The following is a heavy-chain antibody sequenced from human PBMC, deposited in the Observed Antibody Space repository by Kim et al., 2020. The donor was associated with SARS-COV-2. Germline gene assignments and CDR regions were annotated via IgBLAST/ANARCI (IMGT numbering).Heavy chain of an antibody. Sequence: YYHPSPKGRVTLSVDTSKTQFSLNLSSVTAADTAVYYCARAGDYGYYFDFWGQGSLATVSS. J-gene: IGHJ4*02. CDR3: ARAGDYGYYFDF. D-gene: IGHD4-17*01. V-gene: IGHV4-31*02.